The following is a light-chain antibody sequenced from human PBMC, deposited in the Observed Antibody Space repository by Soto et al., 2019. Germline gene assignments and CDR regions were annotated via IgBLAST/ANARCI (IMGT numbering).Light chain of an antibody. Sequence: QSALTQPASVSGSPGQTITISCTGTSSDVGGYNYVSWYQHNPGKAPKLLTYEVSSRPSGVSDRFSGSKSDNMASLTISGLQAEDEADYYCSSYTSTNTPVVFGGGTKVTVL. CDR3: SSYTSTNTPVV. V-gene: IGLV2-14*01. CDR1: SSDVGGYNY. J-gene: IGLJ2*01. CDR2: EVS.